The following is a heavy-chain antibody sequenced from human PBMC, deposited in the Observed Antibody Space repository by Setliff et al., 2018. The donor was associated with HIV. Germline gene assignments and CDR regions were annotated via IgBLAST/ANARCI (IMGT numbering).Heavy chain of an antibody. Sequence: SETLSLTCSVSGASINSGSYYWTWIRQHPGKGLEWIGYIYYSGSTYYNPSLKSRVTILVDTSKNQFSLKLSSVTAADTAVYYCARLVSSSSKFDSWGQGTLVTVSS. CDR3: ARLVSSSSKFDS. CDR2: IYYSGST. V-gene: IGHV4-31*03. D-gene: IGHD6-6*01. CDR1: GASINSGSYY. J-gene: IGHJ4*02.